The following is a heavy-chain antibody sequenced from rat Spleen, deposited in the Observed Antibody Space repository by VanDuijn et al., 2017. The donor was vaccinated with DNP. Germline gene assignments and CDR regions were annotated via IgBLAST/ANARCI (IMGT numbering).Heavy chain of an antibody. CDR2: INYDGSRT. CDR1: GFTFSDYY. CDR3: ARGNDGYFPNWYFDL. J-gene: IGHJ1*01. V-gene: IGHV5-7*01. D-gene: IGHD1-12*03. Sequence: EVQLVESGGGLVQPGRSLKLSCTASGFTFSDYYMAWVRQAPTKGLEWVATINYDGSRTYYRDSVRGRFTISRDNAKSTLYLQVDSLRSEDTATYYCARGNDGYFPNWYFDLWGPGTMVTVSS.